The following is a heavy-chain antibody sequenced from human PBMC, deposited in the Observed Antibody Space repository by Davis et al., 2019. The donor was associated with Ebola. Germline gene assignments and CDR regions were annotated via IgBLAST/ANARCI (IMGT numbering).Heavy chain of an antibody. Sequence: GESLKISCVASGFTFSDYYMNWFRQAPGEGLEWVSLISTTGASIYYADSVRGRFTISRDNAKNSLYLQINSLRAEDTAVYYCGSPVVAWGQGTLVTVSS. V-gene: IGHV3-11*04. CDR3: GSPVVA. CDR1: GFTFSDYY. CDR2: ISTTGASI. J-gene: IGHJ4*02. D-gene: IGHD2-15*01.